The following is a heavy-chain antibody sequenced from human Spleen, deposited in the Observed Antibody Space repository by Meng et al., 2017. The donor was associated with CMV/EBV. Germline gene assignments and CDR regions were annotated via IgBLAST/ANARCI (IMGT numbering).Heavy chain of an antibody. V-gene: IGHV6-1*01. J-gene: IGHJ3*02. CDR2: TYYRSKWSY. CDR1: GDSVSSSSVA. Sequence: ISGDSVSSSSVAWSWIRQSPSRGLEWLGRTYYRSKWSYDYAVSLKSRITINPDTSKNQFSLHLNSVTPEDTALYYCARGRHSGFDIWGHGTMVTVSS. CDR3: ARGRHSGFDI.